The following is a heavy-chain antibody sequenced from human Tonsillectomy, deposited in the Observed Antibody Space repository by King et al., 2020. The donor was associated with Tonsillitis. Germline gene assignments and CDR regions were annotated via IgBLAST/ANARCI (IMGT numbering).Heavy chain of an antibody. J-gene: IGHJ4*02. CDR2: ISYDGSNK. CDR1: GFTFSSYA. D-gene: IGHD6-19*01. V-gene: IGHV3-30-3*01. CDR3: ARDGVTEAVAGIFSTHDY. Sequence: VQLVESGGGVVQPERSLRLSCAASGFTFSSYAMHWVRQAPGKGLEWVAIISYDGSNKYYADSVKGRFTISRDNSKNTLYLQMNSLRAEDTAGYYCARDGVTEAVAGIFSTHDYWGQGTLVTVSS.